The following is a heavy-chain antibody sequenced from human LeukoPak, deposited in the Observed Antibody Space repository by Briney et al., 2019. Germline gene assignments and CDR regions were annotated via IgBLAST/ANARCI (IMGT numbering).Heavy chain of an antibody. Sequence: PSETLSLTCAVSGGSISSYYWNWMRQSPGKGLEWIGYIYHSGSTNYNPSLKSRVTMSVDTSKNQFSLKLSSVTAADTAVYYCARGVVPEYYFDYWGQGTLVTVSS. V-gene: IGHV4-59*01. CDR1: GGSISSYY. CDR2: IYHSGST. D-gene: IGHD2-15*01. CDR3: ARGVVPEYYFDY. J-gene: IGHJ4*02.